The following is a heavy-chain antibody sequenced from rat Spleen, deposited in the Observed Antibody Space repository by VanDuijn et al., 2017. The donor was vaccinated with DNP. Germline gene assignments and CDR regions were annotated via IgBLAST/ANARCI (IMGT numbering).Heavy chain of an antibody. Sequence: EVQLQESGPGLVKPSQSLSLTCSVTGYSITSNYWGWIRKFPGNKMEWMGYISYSGSTGYNPSLKSRISITRDTSKNQFFLQLNSVTTEDTATYYCARGVAAIHFDYWGQGVMVTVSS. CDR2: ISYSGST. J-gene: IGHJ2*01. D-gene: IGHD1-2*01. CDR1: GYSITSNY. V-gene: IGHV3-1*01. CDR3: ARGVAAIHFDY.